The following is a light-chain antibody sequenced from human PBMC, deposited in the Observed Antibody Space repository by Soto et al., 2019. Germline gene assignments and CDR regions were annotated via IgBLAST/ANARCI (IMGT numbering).Light chain of an antibody. CDR2: GAS. Sequence: EIVMTQSPATLSVSPGERATLSCRASQSVSDNLAWYQQRPGQAPRLLTYGASTRATGIPARFNGGGSGTEFTLTISGLQSEDFAVYYCQQYNMLPLTFGGGTKVEIK. V-gene: IGKV3-15*01. J-gene: IGKJ4*01. CDR1: QSVSDN. CDR3: QQYNMLPLT.